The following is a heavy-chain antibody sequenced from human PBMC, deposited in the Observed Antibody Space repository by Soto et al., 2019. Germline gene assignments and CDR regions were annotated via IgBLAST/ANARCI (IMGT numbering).Heavy chain of an antibody. CDR1: GGSISSSSYY. J-gene: IGHJ4*02. CDR3: ARLCAVYGDSPNDAYFDY. Sequence: SETLSLTCTVSGGSISSSSYYWGWIRQPPGKGLEWIGSIYYSGSTYYNPSLKSRVTISVDTSKNQFSLKLSSVTAADTAVYYCARLCAVYGDSPNDAYFDYWGQGTLVTVSS. CDR2: IYYSGST. V-gene: IGHV4-39*01. D-gene: IGHD4-17*01.